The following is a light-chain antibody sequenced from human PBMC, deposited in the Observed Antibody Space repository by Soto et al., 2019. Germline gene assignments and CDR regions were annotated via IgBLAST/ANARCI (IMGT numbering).Light chain of an antibody. J-gene: IGKJ5*01. CDR3: QQYGSSPIT. Sequence: VTTQSPATLSVSPGERATLSCRASQGLGTNLAWYQQKPGQAPRLLIYGASSRATGIPDRFSGSGSGTDFTLTISRLEPEDFAVYYCQQYGSSPITFGQGTRLEVK. CDR2: GAS. CDR1: QGLGTN. V-gene: IGKV3-20*01.